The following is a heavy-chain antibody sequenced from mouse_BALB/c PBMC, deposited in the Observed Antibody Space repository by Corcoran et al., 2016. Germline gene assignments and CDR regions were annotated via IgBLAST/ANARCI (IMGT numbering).Heavy chain of an antibody. V-gene: IGHV1S136*01. CDR2: INPYNDGT. J-gene: IGHJ3*01. Sequence: EVQLQQSGPELVKPGASVKMSCKASGYTFTSYVMHWVKQKPGQGLEWIGYINPYNDGTKYNEKFKGKATLTSDKSSSTAYMELSSLTSEDSAVYYCANDGNYALFAYWGQGTLVTVSA. D-gene: IGHD2-1*01. CDR3: ANDGNYALFAY. CDR1: GYTFTSYV.